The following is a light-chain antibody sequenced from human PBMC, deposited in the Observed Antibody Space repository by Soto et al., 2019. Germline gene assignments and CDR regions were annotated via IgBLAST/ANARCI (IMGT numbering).Light chain of an antibody. Sequence: EIVMTQSPATLSVSPGERATLSCRASQSVNSNLAWYRQKPGQAPRLLISDASTRAIGVPARFSGSGSGTEFTLTIYSLQSEVSGIYYCQQYNFWPPLTFGGGTKVEIK. CDR1: QSVNSN. J-gene: IGKJ4*01. V-gene: IGKV3-15*01. CDR2: DAS. CDR3: QQYNFWPPLT.